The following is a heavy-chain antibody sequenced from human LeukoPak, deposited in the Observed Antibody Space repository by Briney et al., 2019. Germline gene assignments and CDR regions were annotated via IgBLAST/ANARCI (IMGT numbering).Heavy chain of an antibody. CDR1: GFTFSSYS. V-gene: IGHV3-9*03. D-gene: IGHD3-10*01. CDR2: ISWNSGSI. Sequence: GGSLRLSCAASGFTFSSYSMNWVRQAPGKGLEWVSGISWNSGSIGYADSVKGRFTISRDNAKNSLYLQMNSLRAEDMALYYCAKDWGSGSPRYYYMDVWGKGTTVTVSS. CDR3: AKDWGSGSPRYYYMDV. J-gene: IGHJ6*03.